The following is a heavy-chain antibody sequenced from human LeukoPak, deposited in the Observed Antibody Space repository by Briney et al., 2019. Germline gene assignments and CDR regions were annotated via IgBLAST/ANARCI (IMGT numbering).Heavy chain of an antibody. Sequence: ASVKVSCKASGYTFTSYGISWVQQAPGQGLEWMGWISAYNGNTNYAQKLQGRVTMTTDTSTSTAYMELRSLRSDDTAVYYCAIVFVTVTDIYYFHYWCQGTLV. J-gene: IGHJ4*02. D-gene: IGHD4-17*01. CDR2: ISAYNGNT. CDR3: AIVFVTVTDIYYFHY. CDR1: GYTFTSYG. V-gene: IGHV1-18*01.